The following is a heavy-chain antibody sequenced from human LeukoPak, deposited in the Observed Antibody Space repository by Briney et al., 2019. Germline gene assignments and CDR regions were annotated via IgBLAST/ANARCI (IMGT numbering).Heavy chain of an antibody. Sequence: PGGSLRLSCAATGFRISDYYMSWIRQAPGKGLEWVAYISSTSSYANYADSVKGRFTISRDNAKNSLYLQMNSLRAEDTAVYYCARDRGIAAAGTINWSDPWGQGTLVTVSS. CDR1: GFRISDYY. CDR2: ISSTSSYA. CDR3: ARDRGIAAAGTINWSDP. D-gene: IGHD6-13*01. V-gene: IGHV3-11*06. J-gene: IGHJ5*02.